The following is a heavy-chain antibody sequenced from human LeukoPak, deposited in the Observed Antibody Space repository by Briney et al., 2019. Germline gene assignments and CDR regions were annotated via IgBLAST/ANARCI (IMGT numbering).Heavy chain of an antibody. CDR2: ISSSGSGT. CDR3: AKDHNSCRGASCLLHPD. Sequence: PGGSLRLSCAASGFTFSNYAMTWVRQAPGKGLEWVSAISSSGSGTWYADSVEGRFTISRDNSKNTLYLQMDSLRAEDTATHYYAKDHNSCRGASCLLHPDWGQGTLVTVSS. CDR1: GFTFSNYA. V-gene: IGHV3-23*01. J-gene: IGHJ4*02. D-gene: IGHD2-2*01.